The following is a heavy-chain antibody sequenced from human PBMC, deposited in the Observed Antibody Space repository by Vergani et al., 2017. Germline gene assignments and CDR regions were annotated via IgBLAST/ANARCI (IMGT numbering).Heavy chain of an antibody. V-gene: IGHV4-39*07. CDR2: IYYSGST. J-gene: IGHJ6*01. Sequence: QLQLQESGPGLVKPSETLSLTCTVSGGSISSSSYYWGWIRQPPGKGLEWIGSIYYSGSTYYNPSLKSRVTISVDTPKNQFSLKLSSVTAADTAVYYCARDRSWYGDYVEFLGGMDVWGQGTLVTVSS. CDR3: ARDRSWYGDYVEFLGGMDV. D-gene: IGHD4-17*01. CDR1: GGSISSSSYY.